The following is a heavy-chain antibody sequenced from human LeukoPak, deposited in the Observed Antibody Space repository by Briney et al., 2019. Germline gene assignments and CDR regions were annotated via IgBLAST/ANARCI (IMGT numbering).Heavy chain of an antibody. CDR1: GGSISSYY. Sequence: SETLSLTCTVSGGSISSYYWSWIRQPPGKGLEWIGYIYYSGSTNYNPSLKSRITMSVDTSKNQFSLKLRSVTAADAAVYYCARARGAMAIDYWGQGTLVTVSS. CDR3: ARARGAMAIDY. J-gene: IGHJ4*02. D-gene: IGHD6-19*01. CDR2: IYYSGST. V-gene: IGHV4-59*12.